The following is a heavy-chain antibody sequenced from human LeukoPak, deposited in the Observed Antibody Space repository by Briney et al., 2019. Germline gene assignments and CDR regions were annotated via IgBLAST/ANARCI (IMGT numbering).Heavy chain of an antibody. J-gene: IGHJ4*02. CDR1: GFTFSSYS. Sequence: PGGSLRLSCAASGFTFSSYSMNWVRQAPGKGLEWVSSISSSSSYIYYADSVKGRFTISRDNAKNSLYLQMNSLRAEDTAVYYCARADEGGNWEDFDYWGQGTLVTVSS. D-gene: IGHD4-23*01. V-gene: IGHV3-21*01. CDR3: ARADEGGNWEDFDY. CDR2: ISSSSSYI.